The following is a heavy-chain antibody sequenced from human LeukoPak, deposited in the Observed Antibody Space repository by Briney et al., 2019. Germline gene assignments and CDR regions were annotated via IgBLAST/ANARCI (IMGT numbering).Heavy chain of an antibody. CDR3: AKDSGDYFSIQNYFDC. J-gene: IGHJ4*02. D-gene: IGHD3-22*01. CDR1: GFTFSRYG. V-gene: IGHV3-30*18. CDR2: ISYDGSNK. Sequence: PGRSLRLSCAASGFTFSRYGMHWVRQAPGKGLEWVTVISYDGSNKYYADSVKGRFTISRGDSKNTLYLQVNSLRPDDTAVYYCAKDSGDYFSIQNYFDCWGQGTLVTVSS.